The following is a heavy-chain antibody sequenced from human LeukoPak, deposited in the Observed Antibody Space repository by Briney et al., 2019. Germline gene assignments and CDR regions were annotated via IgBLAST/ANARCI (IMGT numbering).Heavy chain of an antibody. Sequence: APVKVSCKASGYTFTSYGISWVRQAPGQGLEWMGWISAYNGNTNYAQKLQGRVTMTTDTSTSTAYMELRSLRSDDTAVYYCARGMYYDILTGYYKAEDWFDPWGQGTLVTVSS. J-gene: IGHJ5*02. CDR2: ISAYNGNT. CDR1: GYTFTSYG. CDR3: ARGMYYDILTGYYKAEDWFDP. D-gene: IGHD3-9*01. V-gene: IGHV1-18*01.